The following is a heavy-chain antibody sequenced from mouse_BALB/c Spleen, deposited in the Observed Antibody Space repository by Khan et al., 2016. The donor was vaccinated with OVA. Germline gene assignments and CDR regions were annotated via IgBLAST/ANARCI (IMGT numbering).Heavy chain of an antibody. J-gene: IGHJ4*01. CDR2: INPRSGYT. V-gene: IGHV1-4*01. Sequence: VQLQQSGAELARPGASVRMSCKASGYTFTSNTMHWIKQRPGQGLEWIGYINPRSGYTTYNQNFKDKATLTADQSSSTAYMQLSSLTSEDSAVYYCARRTTGYTMDSWGQGTSVTVSS. CDR1: GYTFTSNT. D-gene: IGHD2-14*01. CDR3: ARRTTGYTMDS.